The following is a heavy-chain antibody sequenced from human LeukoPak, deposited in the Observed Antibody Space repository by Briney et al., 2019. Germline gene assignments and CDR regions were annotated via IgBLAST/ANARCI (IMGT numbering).Heavy chain of an antibody. V-gene: IGHV3-23*01. CDR3: AKDRPYDILTGYYSYYFDY. D-gene: IGHD3-9*01. CDR2: ISGSGGST. J-gene: IGHJ4*02. CDR1: GFTFSSYA. Sequence: GGSLRLSCAASGFTFSSYAMSWVRQAPGKGLGWVSAISGSGGSTYYADSVKGRFTISRDNSKNTLYLQMNSLRAEDTAVYYCAKDRPYDILTGYYSYYFDYWGQGTLVTVSS.